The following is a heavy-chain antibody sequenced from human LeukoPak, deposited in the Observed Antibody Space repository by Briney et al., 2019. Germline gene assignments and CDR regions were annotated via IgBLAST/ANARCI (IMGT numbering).Heavy chain of an antibody. CDR3: ATYAVAGTEY. D-gene: IGHD6-19*01. V-gene: IGHV3-48*02. CDR1: GFTFSSYS. Sequence: GGSLRLSCAASGFTFSSYSMNWVRQAPGKGLEWVSYISSSSTTIYHAASVKGRFTISRDNAKNSLYLQVNSLRDEDTAVYYCATYAVAGTEYWGQGTLLTVSS. J-gene: IGHJ4*02. CDR2: ISSSSTTI.